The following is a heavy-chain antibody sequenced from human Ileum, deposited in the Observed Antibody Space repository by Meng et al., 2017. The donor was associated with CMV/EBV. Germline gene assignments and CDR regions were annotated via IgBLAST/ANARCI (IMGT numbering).Heavy chain of an antibody. CDR1: GFTFGDYA. D-gene: IGHD2-2*01. J-gene: IGHJ4*02. CDR2: IRSKAYGGAT. V-gene: IGHV3-49*04. Sequence: GESLKISCTVSGFTFGDYAMSWVRQAPGKGLEWVGFIRSKAYGGATEYAASVKGRFTISRDDSKSIAYLQMNSLKTEDSAVYYCTRDRTTLYQLLCDFDYWGQGTLVTVSS. CDR3: TRDRTTLYQLLCDFDY.